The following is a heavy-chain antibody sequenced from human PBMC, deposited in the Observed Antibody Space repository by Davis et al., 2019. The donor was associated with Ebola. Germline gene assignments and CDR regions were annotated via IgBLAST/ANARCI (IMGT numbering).Heavy chain of an antibody. CDR3: AVGGTCNDTNCYLSVDFQQ. Sequence: PSETLSLTCTVSGGSISGSDYYWTWVRQPPGKGLEWIGYIYYSGSTHYNPSLKSRVTMSVDTSKNQFSLKVNSVAAADTAVYYCAVGGTCNDTNCYLSVDFQQWGQSTLVTVSS. CDR1: GGSISGSDYY. CDR2: IYYSGST. V-gene: IGHV4-30-4*01. J-gene: IGHJ1*01. D-gene: IGHD2-2*01.